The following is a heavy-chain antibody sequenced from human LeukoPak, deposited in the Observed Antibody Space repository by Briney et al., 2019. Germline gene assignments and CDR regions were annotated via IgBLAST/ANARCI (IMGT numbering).Heavy chain of an antibody. CDR3: ALDPWTKDYYYYYYMDA. CDR1: GYSISSGYY. Sequence: SETLSLTCAVSGYSISSGYYWGWIRQPPGKGLEWIGSIYHSGSTYYNPSLKSRVTISVDTSKNQFSLKLSSVTAADTAVYYCALDPWTKDYYYYYYMDAWGKGTTVTVSS. V-gene: IGHV4-38-2*01. CDR2: IYHSGST. D-gene: IGHD3/OR15-3a*01. J-gene: IGHJ6*03.